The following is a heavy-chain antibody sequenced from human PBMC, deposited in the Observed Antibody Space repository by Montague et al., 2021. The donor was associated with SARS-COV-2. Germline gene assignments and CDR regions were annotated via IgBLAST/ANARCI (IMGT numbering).Heavy chain of an antibody. CDR1: GFSLRSDDEG. D-gene: IGHD3-10*01. CDR2: IYWNGDK. V-gene: IGHV2-5*01. CDR3: AHRGMIRGLIFDY. J-gene: IGHJ4*02. Sequence: PALVKPTQTLTLTCTFSGFSLRSDDEGVAWIRQSPGQALEWLAVIYWNGDKRYSPSLQRRLTITKDTSENQVVLTTTNMDPVDTATYYCAHRGMIRGLIFDYWGQGTPVTVSS.